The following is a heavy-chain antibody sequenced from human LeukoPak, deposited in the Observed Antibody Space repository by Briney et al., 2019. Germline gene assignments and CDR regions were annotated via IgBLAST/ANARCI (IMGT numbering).Heavy chain of an antibody. Sequence: SETLSLTCTVSGGSISSSSYYWGWIRQPAGKGLEWIGRIYSSGSTNYNPSLKSRVTMSVDTSKNQFSLKLSSVTAADTAVYYCARDRYYYDSSGYYYFDYWGQGTLVTVSS. V-gene: IGHV4-61*02. J-gene: IGHJ4*02. CDR3: ARDRYYYDSSGYYYFDY. CDR2: IYSSGST. D-gene: IGHD3-22*01. CDR1: GGSISSSSYY.